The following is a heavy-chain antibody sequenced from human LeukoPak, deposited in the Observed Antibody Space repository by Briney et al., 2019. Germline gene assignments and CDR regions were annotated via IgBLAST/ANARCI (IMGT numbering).Heavy chain of an antibody. CDR3: ARDGNRGFSGYDPFED. Sequence: GGSLRLSCVAPGFIVSSNFWSWVRQAPGKGLEGVSIIYSGDKTSYADSVRGRFTISRDISNNTLYLQMTSLRVEDTGIYHCARDGNRGFSGYDPFEDWGQGTLVTVSS. V-gene: IGHV3-66*01. D-gene: IGHD5-12*01. CDR1: GFIVSSNF. J-gene: IGHJ4*02. CDR2: IYSGDKT.